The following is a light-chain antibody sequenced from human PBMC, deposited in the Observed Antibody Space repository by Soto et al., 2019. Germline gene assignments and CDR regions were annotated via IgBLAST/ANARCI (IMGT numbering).Light chain of an antibody. CDR2: GAS. CDR3: QQYNNWWT. Sequence: EIVLTHSPGTLSLSPGERATLSCRASQSVSNNYLAWYQQKPGQAPRLLIYGASNRATGIPDRFSGSGSGRGVAVDISRLEPEEFAVYDCQQYNNWWTRGQGPMVDIK. J-gene: IGKJ1*01. CDR1: QSVSNNY. V-gene: IGKV3-20*01.